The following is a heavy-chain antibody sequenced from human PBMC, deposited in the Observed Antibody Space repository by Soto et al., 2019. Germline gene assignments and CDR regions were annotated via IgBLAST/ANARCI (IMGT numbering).Heavy chain of an antibody. Sequence: QVQLVESGGGVVQPGRSLRLSCAASGFTCSSYGMHWVRQAPGKGLEWVAVIAYEGSNKYYADSVKGRVTITTDNHNNTLYVIMNSLRDYDTAVYYCAKDSGIAAAGIDTNQTTTWFDPWGQGTLVTDSS. D-gene: IGHD6-13*01. J-gene: IGHJ5*02. CDR1: GFTCSSYG. CDR3: AKDSGIAAAGIDTNQTTTWFDP. CDR2: IAYEGSNK. V-gene: IGHV3-30*18.